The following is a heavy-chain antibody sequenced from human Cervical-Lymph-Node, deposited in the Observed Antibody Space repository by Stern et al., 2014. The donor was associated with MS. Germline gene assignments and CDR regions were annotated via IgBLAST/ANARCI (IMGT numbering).Heavy chain of an antibody. Sequence: VQLVHSGGGLVQPGGSLRLSCAASGFTFSTYAFSWVRQAPGKGLEWVSSISDSGVYTYYADSVKGRFTSSRDNSKSMLYLEMQSLRAEDTAVYHCAKDLGRGVVVVPLYGLDVWGQGTTVTVSS. D-gene: IGHD2-2*01. CDR3: AKDLGRGVVVVPLYGLDV. CDR2: ISDSGVYT. CDR1: GFTFSTYA. J-gene: IGHJ6*02. V-gene: IGHV3-23*04.